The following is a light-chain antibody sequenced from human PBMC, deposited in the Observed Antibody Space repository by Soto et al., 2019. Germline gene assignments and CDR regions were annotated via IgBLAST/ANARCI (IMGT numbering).Light chain of an antibody. J-gene: IGKJ1*01. V-gene: IGKV3-20*01. CDR1: QSVSSNS. CDR2: GAS. CDR3: QEYGSSPPWT. Sequence: EIVLTQSPGTLSLSPGERATLSCRASQSVSSNSLAWYQQKPGQAPRLLIFGASNRATGIPDRFSGSGSGTDFTLTISRLEPEDFAVYYCQEYGSSPPWTFGQGSKVDIK.